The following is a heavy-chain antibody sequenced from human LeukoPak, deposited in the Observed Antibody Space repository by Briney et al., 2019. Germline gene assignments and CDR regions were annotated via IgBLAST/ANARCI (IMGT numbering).Heavy chain of an antibody. CDR3: ASPWIAAAGSAGDY. CDR1: GFTFSDYY. D-gene: IGHD6-13*01. J-gene: IGHJ4*02. CDR2: ISSSGSTI. V-gene: IGHV3-11*01. Sequence: GGSLRLSCAAPGFTFSDYYMSWIRQAPGKGLEWISYISSSGSTISYADSVKGRFTISRDNAKNSLYLQMNSLRAEDTAVYYCASPWIAAAGSAGDYWGQGTLVTVSS.